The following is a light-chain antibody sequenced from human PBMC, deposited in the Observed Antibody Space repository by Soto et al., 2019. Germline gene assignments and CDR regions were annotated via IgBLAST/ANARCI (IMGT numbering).Light chain of an antibody. V-gene: IGKV3-20*01. CDR2: GAS. CDR3: QQFSSYPLT. CDR1: HEISSRY. Sequence: EIVFTQSPGTLSLSPGERATLSCRAIHEISSRYLAWYLQKPGQAPRFLIYGASSRATGIPDRFSGSGSGTDFTLTISRLEPEDFAVYYCQQFSSYPLTFGGGTRLEIK. J-gene: IGKJ5*01.